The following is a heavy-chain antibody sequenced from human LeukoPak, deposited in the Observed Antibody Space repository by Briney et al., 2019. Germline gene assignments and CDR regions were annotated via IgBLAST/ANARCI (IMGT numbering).Heavy chain of an antibody. J-gene: IGHJ6*03. D-gene: IGHD4-17*01. Sequence: GGSLRLSCAASGFTFSSYAMSWVRQAPGKGLEWVSSISSWGTYIYYAASVKGRFTISRDDARSSLYLQMSSLRAEDTAVYYCATVDGDLPYYMNDWGKGTTVTVSS. CDR2: ISSWGTYI. CDR1: GFTFSSYA. CDR3: ATVDGDLPYYMND. V-gene: IGHV3-21*01.